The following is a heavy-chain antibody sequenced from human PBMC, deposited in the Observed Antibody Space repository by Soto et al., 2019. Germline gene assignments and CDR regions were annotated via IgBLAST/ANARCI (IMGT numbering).Heavy chain of an antibody. CDR1: GGSVSSGPNY. V-gene: IGHV4-61*01. Sequence: QVQLQESGPGLVKPSETLSLTCTVSGGSVSSGPNYWSWIRQPPGKGLEWIGYLYNGGSTNYNPSLKSRVTISIDRSKNQFSLKLSSVTAADTAVYYCARRGSWVGFGYWGQGALVTVSS. J-gene: IGHJ4*02. CDR3: ARRGSWVGFGY. CDR2: LYNGGST. D-gene: IGHD1-26*01.